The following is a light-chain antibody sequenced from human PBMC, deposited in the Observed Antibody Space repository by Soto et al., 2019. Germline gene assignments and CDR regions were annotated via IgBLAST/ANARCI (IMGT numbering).Light chain of an antibody. CDR2: GAS. V-gene: IGKV3-15*01. CDR3: QQYNNWPRT. Sequence: EIVMTQSPATLSVSPGERATLSCRASQSVSSDLAWYHQKPGQAPRLLIYGASTRATGIPARFSGSGSGTEFTLTINSLQSEDFAVYYCQQYNNWPRTFGXGTKX. J-gene: IGKJ1*01. CDR1: QSVSSD.